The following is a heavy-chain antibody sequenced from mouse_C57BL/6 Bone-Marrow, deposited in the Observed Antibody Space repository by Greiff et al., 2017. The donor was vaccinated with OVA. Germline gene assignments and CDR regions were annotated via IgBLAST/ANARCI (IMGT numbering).Heavy chain of an antibody. V-gene: IGHV1-82*01. Sequence: VHLVESGPELVKPGASVKISCKASGYAFSSSWMNWVKQRPGKGLEWIGRIYPGDGATNYNGNFKGKATLTADKSSSTAYMQLSSLTSEDSAVYFCARWTTVGDYWGQGTTLTVSS. CDR1: GYAFSSSW. CDR3: ARWTTVGDY. D-gene: IGHD1-1*01. J-gene: IGHJ2*01. CDR2: IYPGDGAT.